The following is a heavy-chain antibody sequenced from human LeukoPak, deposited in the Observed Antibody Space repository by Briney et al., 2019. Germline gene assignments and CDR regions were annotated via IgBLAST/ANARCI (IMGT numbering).Heavy chain of an antibody. CDR2: IKSKTDGGTT. J-gene: IGHJ4*02. V-gene: IGHV3-15*01. CDR1: GFTLTNAW. CDR3: TTHRGVAARPLFDF. Sequence: GESLRLSCAASGFTLTNAWMGWVRQAPGKGLEWIGRIKSKTDGGTTDYAAPVKGRFTISRDDSKNTLYLQLNSLKSEDTAEYYCTTHRGVAARPLFDFWGQGILVTVSS. D-gene: IGHD6-6*01.